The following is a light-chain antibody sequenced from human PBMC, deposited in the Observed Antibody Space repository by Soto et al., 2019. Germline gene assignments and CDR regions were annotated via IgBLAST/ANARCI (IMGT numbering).Light chain of an antibody. V-gene: IGKV1-39*01. CDR2: STS. Sequence: DIQVTQSPSSLSASVGDAVTITCRTSQTINNLLSWYQQRPGRAPRLLIYSTSTLHVGVPSRFSGSGSGTNFTLTITSLQPDDFAIYSCQQTSRDPSTFGQGTTLDLK. CDR3: QQTSRDPST. CDR1: QTINNL. J-gene: IGKJ2*01.